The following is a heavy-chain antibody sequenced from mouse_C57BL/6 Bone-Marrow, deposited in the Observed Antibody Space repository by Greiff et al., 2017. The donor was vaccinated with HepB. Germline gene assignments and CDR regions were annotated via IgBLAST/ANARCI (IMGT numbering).Heavy chain of an antibody. CDR1: GFNIKNYY. V-gene: IGHV14-3*01. CDR3: ARDRGNYGYAVED. CDR2: IDPADGNT. Sequence: EVQLQQSGAELVRPGASVKLSCTASGFNIKNYYMHWVKQRPEQGLEWIGRIDPADGNTKYAPKFQGKATITADTASNTTYLQLSSLTSEDTAIYYCARDRGNYGYAVEDWGQG. J-gene: IGHJ4*01. D-gene: IGHD2-1*01.